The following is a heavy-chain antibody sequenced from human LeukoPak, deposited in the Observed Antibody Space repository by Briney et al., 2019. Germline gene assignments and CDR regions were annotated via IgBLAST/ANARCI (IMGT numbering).Heavy chain of an antibody. CDR1: GYTFTSYY. D-gene: IGHD5-12*01. J-gene: IGHJ4*02. Sequence: ASVKVSCKASGYTFTSYYMHWVRQAPGRGLEWMGIINPSGGSTSYAQKFQGRVTMTRDTSTSTVYMELSSLRSEDTAVYYCVRGMDIVATIGTYYFDYWGQGTLVTVSS. CDR2: INPSGGST. V-gene: IGHV1-46*01. CDR3: VRGMDIVATIGTYYFDY.